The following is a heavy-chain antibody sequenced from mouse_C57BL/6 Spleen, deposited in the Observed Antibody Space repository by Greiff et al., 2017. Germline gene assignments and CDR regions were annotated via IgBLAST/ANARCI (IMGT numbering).Heavy chain of an antibody. D-gene: IGHD1-2*01. CDR2: INPSSGYT. Sequence: VQLQESGAELARPGASVKMSCKASGYTFTSYTMHWVKQRPGQGLEWIGYINPSSGYTKYNQKFKDKATLTAEKSSSTAYMQLSSLTSEDSAVEYCARRATTAGFAYWGQGTLVTVSA. V-gene: IGHV1-4*01. J-gene: IGHJ3*01. CDR3: ARRATTAGFAY. CDR1: GYTFTSYT.